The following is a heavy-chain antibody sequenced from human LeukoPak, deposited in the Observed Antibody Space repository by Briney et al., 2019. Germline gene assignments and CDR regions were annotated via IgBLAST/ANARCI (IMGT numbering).Heavy chain of an antibody. CDR2: INLSGST. CDR3: ARLGYSGSYYERAFDI. D-gene: IGHD1-26*01. CDR1: GGSFSGYY. J-gene: IGHJ3*02. V-gene: IGHV4-34*01. Sequence: SETLSLTCAVYGGSFSGYYWSWIRQPPAKGLEWIGEINLSGSTYYNPSLMSRVTIFVDTPKNQFSLKLSSVTAADTAVYYCARLGYSGSYYERAFDIWGQGTMVTVSS.